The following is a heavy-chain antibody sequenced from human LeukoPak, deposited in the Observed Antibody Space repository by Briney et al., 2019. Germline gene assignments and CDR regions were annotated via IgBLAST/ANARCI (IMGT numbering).Heavy chain of an antibody. CDR2: IHPSGTT. Sequence: LSETLSLTCGVYGGSFSHYYRSWLRQPPGKGLEWIGDIHPSGTTDYNPSFNSRVTISVDTSKNQFSLKLTAVTAADTAVYYCARGEDQSKQGYWGQGTLVTVFS. CDR1: GGSFSHYY. CDR3: ARGEDQSKQGY. D-gene: IGHD6-13*01. V-gene: IGHV4-34*01. J-gene: IGHJ4*02.